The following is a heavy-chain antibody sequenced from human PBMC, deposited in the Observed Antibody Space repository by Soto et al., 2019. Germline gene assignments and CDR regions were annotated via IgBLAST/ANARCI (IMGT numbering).Heavy chain of an antibody. D-gene: IGHD1-7*01. CDR2: VSGSSGSK. V-gene: IGHV3-23*01. CDR1: GFTFSSYA. CDR3: AKDWCSGTTCYCLEN. J-gene: IGHJ4*02. Sequence: EVQLLESGGGLVQPGGSLRLSCAASGFTFSSYAMSWVRQAPGKGLEWVSSVSGSSGSKSYADSVKGRITISRDNSKSTVYLQMNSLRAEDTAVYFCAKDWCSGTTCYCLENWGQGTLVTVSS.